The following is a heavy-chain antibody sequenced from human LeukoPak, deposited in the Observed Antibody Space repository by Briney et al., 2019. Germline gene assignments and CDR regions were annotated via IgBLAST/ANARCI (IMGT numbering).Heavy chain of an antibody. J-gene: IGHJ6*03. D-gene: IGHD6-6*01. CDR3: ARAVGSSSSCEPNCYYYYYMDV. CDR1: GGSISSYY. CDR2: IYYSGST. Sequence: SETLSLTCTVSGGSISSYYWSWIRQPPGKVLEWIGYIYYSGSTNYNPSLKSRVTISVDTSKNQFSLKLSSVTAADTAVYYCARAVGSSSSCEPNCYYYYYMDVWGKGTTVTVSS. V-gene: IGHV4-59*01.